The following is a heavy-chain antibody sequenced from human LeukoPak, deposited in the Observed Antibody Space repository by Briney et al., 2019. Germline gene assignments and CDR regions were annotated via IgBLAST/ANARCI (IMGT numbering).Heavy chain of an antibody. D-gene: IGHD4-17*01. V-gene: IGHV3-23*01. J-gene: IGHJ4*02. CDR1: GFTFRNYA. CDR2: IRNFGET. Sequence: PGASLRLSCAASGFTFRNYAMAWVRQAPGKGLEWVSSIRNFGETHYADSVRGRFIISRDNSQNTLYLQMNSLRAEDSALYYCANIPPFDYGDYATRLDWGQGTLVTVSS. CDR3: ANIPPFDYGDYATRLD.